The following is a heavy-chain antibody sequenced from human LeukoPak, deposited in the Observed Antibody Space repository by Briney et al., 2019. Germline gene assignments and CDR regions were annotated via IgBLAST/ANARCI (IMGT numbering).Heavy chain of an antibody. Sequence: QPGGSLRLSCAASGFTFSSYGMHWVRQAPGKGLEWVAVISYDGSNKYYADSVKGRFTISRDNSKNTLYLQMNSLRAEDTAVYYCARGWDIVVGNRESYFDYWGQGTLVTVSS. CDR2: ISYDGSNK. D-gene: IGHD2-15*01. V-gene: IGHV3-30*03. CDR3: ARGWDIVVGNRESYFDY. CDR1: GFTFSSYG. J-gene: IGHJ4*02.